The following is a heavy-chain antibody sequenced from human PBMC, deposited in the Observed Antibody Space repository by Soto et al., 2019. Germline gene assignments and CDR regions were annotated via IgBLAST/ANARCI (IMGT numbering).Heavy chain of an antibody. D-gene: IGHD2-2*02. J-gene: IGHJ5*02. CDR1: GYTFTSYA. CDR2: INAGNGNT. CDR3: ARDLPLYCSSTSCYTSHWFDP. Sequence: ASVKVSCKASGYTFTSYAMHWVRQAPGQRLEWMGWINAGNGNTKYSQKFQGRVTITRDTSASTAYMELSSLRSEDTAVYYCARDLPLYCSSTSCYTSHWFDPWGQGTLVTVSS. V-gene: IGHV1-3*01.